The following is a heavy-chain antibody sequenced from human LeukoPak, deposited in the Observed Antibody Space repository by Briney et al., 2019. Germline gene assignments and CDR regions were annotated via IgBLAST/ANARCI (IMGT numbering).Heavy chain of an antibody. CDR3: ARVDIVVVPAAHSFDY. V-gene: IGHV1-18*01. CDR2: ISAYNGNT. CDR1: GYTFTSYG. J-gene: IGHJ4*02. Sequence: GASVKVSCKASGYTFTSYGISWVRQAPGQGLEWMGWISAYNGNTNYAQKLQGRVTMTTDTSTSTACMELRSLRSDDTAVYYCARVDIVVVPAAHSFDYWGQGTLVTVSS. D-gene: IGHD2-2*03.